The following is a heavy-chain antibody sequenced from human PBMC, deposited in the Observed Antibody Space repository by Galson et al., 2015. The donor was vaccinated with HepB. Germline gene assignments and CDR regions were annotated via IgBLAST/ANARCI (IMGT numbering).Heavy chain of an antibody. D-gene: IGHD3-3*01. CDR3: ARRDRSRFELWSAQPGENFDI. V-gene: IGHV1-18*01. J-gene: IGHJ3*02. Sequence: SVKVSCKASGYSFTTYGISWVRQAPGQGLEWMGWITTYNGDTRYAQKVQDRVTMTTDTSTSTVYMELRSLRSDDTAVYYCARRDRSRFELWSAQPGENFDIWGQGTMVTVSS. CDR2: ITTYNGDT. CDR1: GYSFTTYG.